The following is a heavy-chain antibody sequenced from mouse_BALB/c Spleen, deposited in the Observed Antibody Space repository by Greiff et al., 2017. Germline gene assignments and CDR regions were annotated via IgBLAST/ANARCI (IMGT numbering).Heavy chain of an antibody. D-gene: IGHD3-2*01. V-gene: IGHV5-4*02. CDR1: GFTFSDYY. CDR3: ARERDSSGYVRAMDY. CDR2: ISDGGSYT. J-gene: IGHJ4*01. Sequence: VESGGGLVKPGGSLKLSCAASGFTFSDYYMYWVRQTPEKRLEWVATISDGGSYTYYPDSVKGRFTISRDNAKNNLYLQMSSLKSEDTAMYYCARERDSSGYVRAMDYWGQGTAVTVSS.